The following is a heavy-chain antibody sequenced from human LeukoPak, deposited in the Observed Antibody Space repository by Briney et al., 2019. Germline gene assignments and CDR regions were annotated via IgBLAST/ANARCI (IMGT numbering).Heavy chain of an antibody. CDR1: AASIGTYY. CDR3: GRGLYDSGDYYYGIRSYYFDN. V-gene: IGHV4-4*07. D-gene: IGHD3-22*01. CDR2: IYISGST. Sequence: PSETLSLACTLSAASIGTYYSGCIRPPAGKGLEWVGRIYISGSTNYNPSLKSRVTMAVDTSKHHYSLNLSSVTPGDTARYYCGRGLYDSGDYYYGIRSYYFDNWGQGTLVTGSS. J-gene: IGHJ4*02.